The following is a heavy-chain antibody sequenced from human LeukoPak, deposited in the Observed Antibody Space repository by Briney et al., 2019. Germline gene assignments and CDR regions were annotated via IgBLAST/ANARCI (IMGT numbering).Heavy chain of an antibody. CDR1: GFTFNSYI. J-gene: IGHJ4*02. V-gene: IGHV3-48*01. CDR3: ARGSYYFDY. Sequence: GGSLRLSCAASGFTFNSYIINWVRQAPGKGLEWVSYISSSSSTIYHADSVKGRFTISRDNAKNSLYLQMNSLRAEDTAVYYCARGSYYFDYWGQGTLVTVSS. CDR2: ISSSSSTI. D-gene: IGHD3-16*02.